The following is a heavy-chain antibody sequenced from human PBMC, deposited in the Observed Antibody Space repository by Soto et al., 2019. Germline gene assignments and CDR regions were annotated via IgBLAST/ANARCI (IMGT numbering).Heavy chain of an antibody. CDR1: GFNFSSFA. J-gene: IGHJ2*01. V-gene: IGHV3-30*14. D-gene: IGHD2-21*02. Sequence: PWGFLRLACAALGFNFSSFAFLRVLQAQGKRLEWVAAISYDGTTQFYADSVKVRSSISRDNSKNTLYLKVNTLPGEDIVAYCLARDPCVYCSDWYFDLWGHGTLVTVFS. CDR2: ISYDGTTQ. CDR3: ARDPCVYCSDWYFDL.